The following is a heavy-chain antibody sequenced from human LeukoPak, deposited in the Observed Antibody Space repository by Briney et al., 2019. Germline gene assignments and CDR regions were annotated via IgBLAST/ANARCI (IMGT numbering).Heavy chain of an antibody. D-gene: IGHD6-19*01. CDR1: GFTFSSYA. V-gene: IGHV3-23*01. CDR3: TRAPYSSAFDY. Sequence: GGPLRLSCAASGFTFSSYAMSWVRQAPGKGLEWGSAISGSGGGTYYADSVKGRFTISRDNSKNTLYLQMNSLRAEDTAVYYCTRAPYSSAFDYWGQGTLVTVSS. CDR2: ISGSGGGT. J-gene: IGHJ4*02.